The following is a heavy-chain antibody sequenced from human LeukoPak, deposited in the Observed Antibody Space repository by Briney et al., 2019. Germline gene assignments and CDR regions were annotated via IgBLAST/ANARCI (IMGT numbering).Heavy chain of an antibody. CDR1: GYTFTGYY. J-gene: IGHJ4*02. CDR2: INPNSGGT. CDR3: ARDRPGGELVDY. D-gene: IGHD1-7*01. Sequence: ASVTVSCQASGYTFTGYYIHWVRQAPGQGLEWMGWINPNSGGTNYAQKFQDRSTMTRDTSINTAYLELSSLRFDDTAVYYCARDRPGGELVDYWGQGTLVTVSS. V-gene: IGHV1-2*02.